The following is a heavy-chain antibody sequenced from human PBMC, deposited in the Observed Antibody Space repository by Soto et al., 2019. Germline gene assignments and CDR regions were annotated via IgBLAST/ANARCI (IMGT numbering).Heavy chain of an antibody. CDR1: GGSISSVGYY. Sequence: SETLSLTCTVSGGSISSVGYYWSWIRQHPGKGLEWIGYIYYSGSTYYNPSLKSRVTISVDTSKNQFSLRLSSVTAADTAVYYCARSSRPPGVDFDYWGQGTLVTVSS. V-gene: IGHV4-31*03. CDR3: ARSSRPPGVDFDY. J-gene: IGHJ4*02. CDR2: IYYSGST. D-gene: IGHD3-3*01.